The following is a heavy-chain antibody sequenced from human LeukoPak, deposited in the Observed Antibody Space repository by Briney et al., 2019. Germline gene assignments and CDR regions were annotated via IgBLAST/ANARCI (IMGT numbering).Heavy chain of an antibody. CDR2: IIPIFGTA. D-gene: IGHD2-8*02. CDR1: GGTFSSYA. V-gene: IGHV1-69*01. Sequence: SVKVSCKASGGTFSSYAISWVRQAPGQGLEWMGGIIPIFGTANYAQKFQGRVTITADESTSTAYMELSSLRSEDTAVYYCARGRTAGGVFDIWGQGTMVTVSS. J-gene: IGHJ3*02. CDR3: ARGRTAGGVFDI.